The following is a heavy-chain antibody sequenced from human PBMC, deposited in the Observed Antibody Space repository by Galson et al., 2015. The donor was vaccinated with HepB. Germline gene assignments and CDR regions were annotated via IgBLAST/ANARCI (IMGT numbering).Heavy chain of an antibody. J-gene: IGHJ5*01. CDR1: GFTFNSYA. Sequence: SLRLSCAASGFTFNSYAMHWVRQAPGKGLQWVSVITYDGTNQFYARSVKGRFTISRDNTGNTLFLHMNSLRPEDTALYYCVKGGGYIGKRGRGGLDSWGQGALVTVSS. D-gene: IGHD2-15*01. V-gene: IGHV3-30*04. CDR3: VKGGGYIGKRGRGGLDS. CDR2: ITYDGTNQ.